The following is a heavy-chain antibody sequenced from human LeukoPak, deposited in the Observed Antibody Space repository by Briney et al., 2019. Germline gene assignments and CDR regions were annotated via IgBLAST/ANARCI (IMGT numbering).Heavy chain of an antibody. Sequence: PSETLSLTCAVYGGSFSGYYWSWIRQPPGKGLEWIGEINHSGSTNYNPSLKSRVTISVDTSKNQFSLKLSSVTAADTAVYYCARESTGYDILTGYYMKLNWLDPWGQGTLVTVSS. CDR1: GGSFSGYY. CDR3: ARESTGYDILTGYYMKLNWLDP. D-gene: IGHD3-9*01. V-gene: IGHV4-34*01. J-gene: IGHJ5*02. CDR2: INHSGST.